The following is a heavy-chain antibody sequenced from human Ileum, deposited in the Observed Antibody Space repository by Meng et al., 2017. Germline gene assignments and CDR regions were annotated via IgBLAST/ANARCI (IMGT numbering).Heavy chain of an antibody. CDR2: VYSSGST. CDR1: GFTVSSNF. J-gene: IGHJ4*02. D-gene: IGHD3-9*01. CDR3: ARALYHIIRGYYFHN. Sequence: GESLKISCAASGFTVSSNFLSWVRQAPGKGLEWVSIVYSSGSTYYAASVEGRFTISRDNSKNTLFLQMRSLRAEDTAVYYCARALYHIIRGYYFHNWGQGTLVTVSS. V-gene: IGHV3-53*01.